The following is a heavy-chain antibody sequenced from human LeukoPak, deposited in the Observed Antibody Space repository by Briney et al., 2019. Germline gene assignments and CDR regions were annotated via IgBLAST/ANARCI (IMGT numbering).Heavy chain of an antibody. J-gene: IGHJ4*02. CDR1: GGSISSGDYY. CDR2: IYYSGST. Sequence: PSQTLSLTCTVSGGSISSGDYYWSWIRQPPGKGLEWIGYIYYSGSTYYNPSLKSRVTISVDTSKNQFSLKLGSVTAADTAVYYCARVRGYCSSTICYRYYFDYWGQGTLVTVSS. V-gene: IGHV4-30-4*01. D-gene: IGHD2-2*01. CDR3: ARVRGYCSSTICYRYYFDY.